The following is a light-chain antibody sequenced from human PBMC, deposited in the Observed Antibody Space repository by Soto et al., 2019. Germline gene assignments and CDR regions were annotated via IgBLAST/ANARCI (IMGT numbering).Light chain of an antibody. V-gene: IGKV3-20*01. J-gene: IGKJ2*01. CDR1: QSVSSSY. CDR3: QQYGSSPMYT. CDR2: GAS. Sequence: EIVLTQSPGTLSLSPGERATLSCRASQSVSSSYLAWYQQKPGQAPRLLIYGASSRATGIPDRFSGSESGTDFTLTISRLEPEDLAVYYGQQYGSSPMYTFGQGTKLESK.